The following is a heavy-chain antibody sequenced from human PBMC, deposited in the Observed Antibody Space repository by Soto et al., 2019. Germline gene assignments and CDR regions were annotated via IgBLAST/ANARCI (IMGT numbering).Heavy chain of an antibody. Sequence: GGSLRLSCAASGFTFSGYGMHWVRQAPGKGLEWVAVTRHDGSNTYYADYVRGRFTISRDNSNKMLYLQMNSLRAEDTAVYYCARDGVGTTTYFGYFDYWGQGTLVTVSS. CDR2: TRHDGSNT. CDR3: ARDGVGTTTYFGYFDY. D-gene: IGHD1-26*01. CDR1: GFTFSGYG. J-gene: IGHJ4*02. V-gene: IGHV3-33*01.